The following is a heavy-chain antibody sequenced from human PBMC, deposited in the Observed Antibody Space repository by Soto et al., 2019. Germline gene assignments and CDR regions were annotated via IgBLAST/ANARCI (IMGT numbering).Heavy chain of an antibody. CDR2: ISGSGGST. CDR1: GFTFSSYA. CDR3: VKSGYSSSWYETFDY. V-gene: IGHV3-23*01. Sequence: PGGSLRLSCAASGFTFSSYAMSWVRQAPGKGLEWVSAISGSGGSTYYADSVKGRFTISRDNSKNTLYLQMNSLRAEDTAVYYCVKSGYSSSWYETFDYWGQGTLVTVSS. D-gene: IGHD6-13*01. J-gene: IGHJ4*02.